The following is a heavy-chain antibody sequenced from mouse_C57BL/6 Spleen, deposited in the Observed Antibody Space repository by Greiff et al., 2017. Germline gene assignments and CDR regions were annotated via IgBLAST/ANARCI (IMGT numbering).Heavy chain of an antibody. V-gene: IGHV1-26*01. CDR3: ARNEDYDGSDY. D-gene: IGHD2-4*01. CDR1: GYTFTDYY. J-gene: IGHJ2*01. Sequence: EVQLQQSGPELVKPGASVKISCKASGYTFTDYYMNWVKQSHGKSLEWIGDINPNNGGTSYNQKFKGKATLTVDKSSSPAYMELRSLTSEDSAVYYCARNEDYDGSDYWGQGTTLTVSS. CDR2: INPNNGGT.